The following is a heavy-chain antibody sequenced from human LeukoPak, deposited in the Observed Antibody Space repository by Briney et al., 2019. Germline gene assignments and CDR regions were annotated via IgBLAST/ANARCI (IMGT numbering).Heavy chain of an antibody. CDR1: GFTVSSNY. CDR3: ARGGSYPNDPFDI. CDR2: IYTGGST. V-gene: IGHV3-53*01. Sequence: GGSLRLSCAASGFTVSSNYMSWVRQGPGKGLEWVSVIYTGGSTHYADSVEGRITISRDNSKNTLFLQMNSLRAEDTAVYYCARGGSYPNDPFDIWGQGTMVTVTS. D-gene: IGHD1-26*01. J-gene: IGHJ3*02.